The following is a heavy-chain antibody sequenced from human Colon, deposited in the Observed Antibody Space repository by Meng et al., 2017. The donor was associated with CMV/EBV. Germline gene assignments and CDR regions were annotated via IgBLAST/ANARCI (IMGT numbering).Heavy chain of an antibody. J-gene: IGHJ1*01. Sequence: QVQLAESGPGFVKPSETLSLPCTVSGGSISGHYWTWIRRPAGEGLQWLGRIYSNGRIDENYSLRSRVTISVDTSKNQLSLRLTSVAAADTAVYYCGRAGARGVPIDVWGRGTLVTVSS. D-gene: IGHD3-10*01. CDR2: IYSNGRI. CDR3: GRAGARGVPIDV. V-gene: IGHV4-4*07. CDR1: GGSISGHY.